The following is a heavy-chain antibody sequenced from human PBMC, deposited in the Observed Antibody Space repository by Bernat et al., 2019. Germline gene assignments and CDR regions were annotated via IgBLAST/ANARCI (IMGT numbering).Heavy chain of an antibody. Sequence: QVQLVESGGGVVQPGRSLRLSCAASGFTFSSYGMHWVRQAPGKGLEWVAVIWYDGSNKYYADAVKGRFTISRDNSKNTLYLQMNRLRAEDTAVYYFARVRSGTNYSPFDYWGQGTLVTVSS. CDR1: GFTFSSYG. J-gene: IGHJ4*02. V-gene: IGHV3-33*01. CDR2: IWYDGSNK. D-gene: IGHD1-7*01. CDR3: ARVRSGTNYSPFDY.